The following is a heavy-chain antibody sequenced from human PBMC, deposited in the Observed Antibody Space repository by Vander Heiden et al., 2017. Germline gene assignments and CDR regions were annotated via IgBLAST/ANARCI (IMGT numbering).Heavy chain of an antibody. CDR3: ARHYYDSSGYYDY. D-gene: IGHD3-22*01. CDR2: IYYSGST. Sequence: QVQLQESGPGLVKPSETLSLTCTVSGGSISSYYWSWIRQPPGKGLGWIGYIYYSGSTNYNPSLKSRVTISVDTSKNQFSLKLSSVTAADTAVYYCARHYYDSSGYYDYWGQGTLVTVSS. J-gene: IGHJ4*02. CDR1: GGSISSYY. V-gene: IGHV4-59*08.